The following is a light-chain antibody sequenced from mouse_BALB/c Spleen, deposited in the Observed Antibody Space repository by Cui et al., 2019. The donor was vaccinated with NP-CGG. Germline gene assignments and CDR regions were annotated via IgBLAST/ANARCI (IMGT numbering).Light chain of an antibody. V-gene: IGLV1*01. CDR1: TGAVTTSNY. CDR2: GTN. Sequence: QAAVTQASAPTTSPGETVTLTCRSSTGAVTTSNYANWVQEKPDHLFTGLMGGTNNRAPGVPARFSGSLIEDKAALTITGAQTEDEAIYFCALWYSNHWVFGGGTKLTVL. CDR3: ALWYSNHWV. J-gene: IGLJ1*01.